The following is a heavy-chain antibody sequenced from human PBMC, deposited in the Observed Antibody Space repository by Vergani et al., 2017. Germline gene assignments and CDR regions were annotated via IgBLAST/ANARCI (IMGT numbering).Heavy chain of an antibody. V-gene: IGHV3-13*04. D-gene: IGHD6-19*01. J-gene: IGHJ4*02. Sequence: EVQLVESGGGLVQPGGSLRLSCAASGFTFSSYDMHWVRQATGKGLEWVSAIGTAGDTYYPGSVMGRFTISRENAKNSLYLQMNSLRAGDTAVYYCARGGVAGTFDYWGQGTLVTVSS. CDR3: ARGGVAGTFDY. CDR1: GFTFSSYD. CDR2: IGTAGDT.